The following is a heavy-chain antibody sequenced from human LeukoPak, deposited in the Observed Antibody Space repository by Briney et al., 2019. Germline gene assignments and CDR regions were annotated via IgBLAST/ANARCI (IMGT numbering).Heavy chain of an antibody. V-gene: IGHV3-15*01. J-gene: IGHJ4*02. CDR1: GFTFSNAW. Sequence: GGSLRLSCAASGFTFSNAWMSWVRQAPGKGLEWVGRIKSKTDGGTTDYAAPVKGRFTISRDDSKNTLYLQMNSLKTEDTAVYYCTTAYCSSTSCYLDYWGPGTLVTVSS. CDR2: IKSKTDGGTT. D-gene: IGHD2-2*01. CDR3: TTAYCSSTSCYLDY.